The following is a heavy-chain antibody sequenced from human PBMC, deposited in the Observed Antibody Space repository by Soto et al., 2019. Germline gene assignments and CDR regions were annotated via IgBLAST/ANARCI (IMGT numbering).Heavy chain of an antibody. CDR2: INHSGRT. D-gene: IGHD3-9*01. CDR1: VGSFRGYY. Sequence: SETLSLTCAVYVGSFRGYYWSWIRQPPGKGLEWIGEINHSGRTNYNPSLKSRVTISVDTSKNQFSLKLSSVTAADTAVYYCARGDILTGYTYWGQGTMVTVSS. J-gene: IGHJ3*01. V-gene: IGHV4-34*01. CDR3: ARGDILTGYTY.